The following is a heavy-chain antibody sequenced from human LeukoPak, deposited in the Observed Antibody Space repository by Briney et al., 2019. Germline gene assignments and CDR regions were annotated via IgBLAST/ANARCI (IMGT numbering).Heavy chain of an antibody. J-gene: IGHJ3*02. CDR3: ARDEVTIFGVVTAEAFDI. V-gene: IGHV3-21*01. D-gene: IGHD3-3*01. Sequence: KPGGSLRLSCAASGFTFSSYSMNWVRQAPGKGLEWVSSISSSSSYIYYADSVKGRFTISRDNAKNSLYLQMNSLRAEDTAVYYCARDEVTIFGVVTAEAFDIWGQGTMVTVSS. CDR1: GFTFSSYS. CDR2: ISSSSSYI.